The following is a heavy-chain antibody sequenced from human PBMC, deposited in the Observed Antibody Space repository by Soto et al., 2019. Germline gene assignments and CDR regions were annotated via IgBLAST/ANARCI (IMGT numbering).Heavy chain of an antibody. CDR3: VRVPPPFHFYYAMRV. CDR2: IFSSGTT. D-gene: IGHD3-16*01. Sequence: PSETLSLTCTVSGDSIGSGNKYWSWIRQAPGKGLEWIGYIFSSGTTYYNPSLKSRLTMSLDTSQNQFSLKLSFVTAADTAVYFCVRVPPPFHFYYAMRVWGQGTPVTVSS. CDR1: GDSIGSGNKY. J-gene: IGHJ6*01. V-gene: IGHV4-30-4*02.